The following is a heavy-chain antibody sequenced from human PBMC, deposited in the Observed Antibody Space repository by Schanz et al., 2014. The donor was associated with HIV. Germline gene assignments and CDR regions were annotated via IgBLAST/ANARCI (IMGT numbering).Heavy chain of an antibody. CDR2: VNPESGNT. D-gene: IGHD2-2*03. Sequence: QVQLVQSGPEVKKPGASVRVSCETSGYTFSDYDINWVRQAPGQGLEWMGWVNPESGNTGMADTFLGRLSLTRFTSTGTAYMELSSLRSEDTAVYYCAREVDIVVVPAAIVGWFDPWGQGTLVTVSS. V-gene: IGHV1-8*02. CDR3: AREVDIVVVPAAIVGWFDP. J-gene: IGHJ5*02. CDR1: GYTFSDYD.